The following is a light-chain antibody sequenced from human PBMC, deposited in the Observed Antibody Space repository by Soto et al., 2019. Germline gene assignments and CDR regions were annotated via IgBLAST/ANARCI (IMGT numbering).Light chain of an antibody. CDR2: LNSDGSH. V-gene: IGLV4-69*01. CDR3: QTWGTGIDWV. Sequence: QLVLPQSPSASASLGASVKLTCTLSSGHSSYAIAWHQQQPEKGPRHLMKLNSDGSHSKWDGIPDRFSGSSSGAERYLTISILQSEDEADYYCQTWGTGIDWVFGGGTQLTVL. CDR1: SGHSSYA. J-gene: IGLJ3*02.